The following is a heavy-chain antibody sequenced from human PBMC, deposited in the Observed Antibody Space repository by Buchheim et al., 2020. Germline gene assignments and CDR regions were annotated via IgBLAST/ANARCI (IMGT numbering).Heavy chain of an antibody. D-gene: IGHD1-14*01. CDR2: IYYSGNT. J-gene: IGHJ4*02. CDR1: GGSISSGGYS. CDR3: ARGRTPIDY. V-gene: IGHV4-30-4*07. Sequence: QVQLQESGPGQVKPSQTLSLTCAVSGGSISSGGYSWSWIRQPPGKGLEWIGYIYYSGNTYSSPSLKSRVTMSVNKSKNRFSLKLTSVTAADTAVYYCARGRTPIDYWGQGTL.